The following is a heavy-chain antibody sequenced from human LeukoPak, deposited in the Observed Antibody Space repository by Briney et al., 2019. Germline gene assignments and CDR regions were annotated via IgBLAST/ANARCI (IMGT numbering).Heavy chain of an antibody. CDR2: ISSSSSYI. J-gene: IGHJ4*02. Sequence: GGSLRLSCAASGFTFSSYSMDWVRQAPGKGLEWVSSISSSSSYIYYADSVKGRFTISRDNAKNSLYLQMNSLRAEDTAVYYCARDKYECSSTSCYLDYWGQGTLVTVSS. CDR3: ARDKYECSSTSCYLDY. CDR1: GFTFSSYS. D-gene: IGHD2-2*01. V-gene: IGHV3-21*01.